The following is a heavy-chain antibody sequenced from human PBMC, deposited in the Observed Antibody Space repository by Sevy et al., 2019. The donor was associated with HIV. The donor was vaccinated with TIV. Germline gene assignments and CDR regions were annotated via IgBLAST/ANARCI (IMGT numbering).Heavy chain of an antibody. D-gene: IGHD1-1*01. Sequence: ASVKVSCKASGYTFTDYYIHWVRQAPGQGLEWMAWINPNDGVTNYAQRFQGGVTVTRDMSISTAYMELRRLRSDDTAIYYCARLTTMPTSDLYGMDVWARGRRSPSP. CDR1: GYTFTDYY. CDR2: INPNDGVT. J-gene: IGHJ6*02. CDR3: ARLTTMPTSDLYGMDV. V-gene: IGHV1-2*02.